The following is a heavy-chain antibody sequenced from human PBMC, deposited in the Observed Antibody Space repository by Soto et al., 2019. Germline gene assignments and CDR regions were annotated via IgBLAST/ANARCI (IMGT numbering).Heavy chain of an antibody. CDR1: CGSFSGGGYY. D-gene: IGHD3-3*01. Sequence: SETLSLTCTVSCGSFSGGGYYWSWIRQHPGKGLEWMGYISYSGSTKYKPSLQSRITISVETSKNQFSLRLTSVTAADTAIYFCARTSIFGVVLNAFDIWGQGTLVTVSS. CDR3: ARTSIFGVVLNAFDI. V-gene: IGHV4-31*03. CDR2: ISYSGST. J-gene: IGHJ3*02.